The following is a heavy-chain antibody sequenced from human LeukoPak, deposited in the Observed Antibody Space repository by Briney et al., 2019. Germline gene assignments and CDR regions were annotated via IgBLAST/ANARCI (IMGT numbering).Heavy chain of an antibody. Sequence: ASVKVSCKASGYTFTSYYMHWVRQAPGQGLEWMGIINPSGGSTSYAQKFQGRVTMTRDMSTSTVYMELSSLRSEDTAVYYCAVNLNVDSSGWYVAFDIWGQGTMVTVSS. D-gene: IGHD6-19*01. CDR3: AVNLNVDSSGWYVAFDI. J-gene: IGHJ3*02. V-gene: IGHV1-46*01. CDR2: INPSGGST. CDR1: GYTFTSYY.